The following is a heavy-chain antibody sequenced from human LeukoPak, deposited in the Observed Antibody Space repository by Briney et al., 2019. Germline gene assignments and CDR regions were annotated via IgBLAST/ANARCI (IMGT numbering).Heavy chain of an antibody. D-gene: IGHD2-21*02. CDR2: IIPIFGTA. Sequence: SVKVSCKASGGTFSSYAISWVRQAPGQGLEWMGGIIPIFGTANYAQKFQGRVAITTDESTSTAYMELSSLRSEDTAVYHRARVPVYCGGDCFWFDPWGQGTLVTVSS. CDR3: ARVPVYCGGDCFWFDP. J-gene: IGHJ5*02. V-gene: IGHV1-69*05. CDR1: GGTFSSYA.